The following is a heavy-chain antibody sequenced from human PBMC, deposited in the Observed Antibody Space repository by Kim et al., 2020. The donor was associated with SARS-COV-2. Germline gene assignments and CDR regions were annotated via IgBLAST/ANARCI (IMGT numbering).Heavy chain of an antibody. V-gene: IGHV1-18*01. J-gene: IGHJ4*02. CDR2: NGNT. Sequence: NGNTNYAQQLQGRVTMTTDTSTSTAYMELRSLRSDDTAVYYCARGGSSIDYWGQGTLVTVSS. CDR3: ARGGSSIDY. D-gene: IGHD6-6*01.